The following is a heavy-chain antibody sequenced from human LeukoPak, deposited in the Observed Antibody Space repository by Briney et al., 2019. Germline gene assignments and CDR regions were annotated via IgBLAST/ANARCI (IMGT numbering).Heavy chain of an antibody. CDR3: ARLVGATKAFDY. V-gene: IGHV4-59*08. Sequence: PSETLSLTCTVSGGSISSYYWSWIRQPPGKGLEWIGYIYYSGSTNYNPSLKSRVTTSMDTSKNQFSLKLSSVTAADTAVYYCARLVGATKAFDYWGQGTLVTVSS. D-gene: IGHD1-26*01. CDR2: IYYSGST. J-gene: IGHJ4*02. CDR1: GGSISSYY.